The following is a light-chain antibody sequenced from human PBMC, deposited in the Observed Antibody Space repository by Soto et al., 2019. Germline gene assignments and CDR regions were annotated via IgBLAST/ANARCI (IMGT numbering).Light chain of an antibody. J-gene: IGKJ1*01. CDR1: QSISSW. V-gene: IGKV1-5*01. CDR2: DAS. CDR3: QQYDVYWT. Sequence: DIQMTQSPSTLSASVGDRVTITFRASQSISSWLAWYQQKPGKAPKFLIYDASSLESGVPSRFSGSGSGTEFTLTISSLQPDDFATYYCQQYDVYWTFGQGTKV.